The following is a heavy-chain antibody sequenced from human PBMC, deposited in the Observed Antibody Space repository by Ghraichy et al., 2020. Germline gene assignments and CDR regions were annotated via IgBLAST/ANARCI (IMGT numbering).Heavy chain of an antibody. D-gene: IGHD6-13*01. CDR3: ARHHPGRDISSRAYFDY. CDR1: GFSLRTSGMC. CDR2: IDWDDDK. J-gene: IGHJ4*02. V-gene: IGHV2-70*11. Sequence: SGPTLVKPTQTLTLTCPFSGFSLRTSGMCVSWIRQPPGKALEWLARIDWDDDKHYSTSLKTKVTISKDTSKNQVLLTMTNMDAVDTATYYCARHHPGRDISSRAYFDYWGQGTLVTVSS.